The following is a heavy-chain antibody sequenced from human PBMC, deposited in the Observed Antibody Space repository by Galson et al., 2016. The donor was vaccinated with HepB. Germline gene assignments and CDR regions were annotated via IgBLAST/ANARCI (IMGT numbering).Heavy chain of an antibody. D-gene: IGHD2-21*01. V-gene: IGHV3-9*01. J-gene: IGHJ6*02. CDR2: ISWNSSNI. CDR3: VKSHPAIIYFYGMDV. Sequence: SLRLSCAVSGFTFDDYAMHWVRQAPGKGLEWVSGISWNSSNIAYADYVRGRFTISRDNSKNSLYLQMNSLRPEDTALYYCVKSHPAIIYFYGMDVWGQGTTVTVSS. CDR1: GFTFDDYA.